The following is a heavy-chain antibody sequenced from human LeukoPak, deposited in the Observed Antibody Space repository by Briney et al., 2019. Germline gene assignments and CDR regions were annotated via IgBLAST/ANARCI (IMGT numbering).Heavy chain of an antibody. Sequence: GASVKVSCKASGYTFTGYFMHWVRQAPGQGLEWMGWINPDSGGTNFAQNFQGRVTMTRDTSINTAYMELRTLRSDDTAVYYCSRADYWGQGTLVTVSS. V-gene: IGHV1-2*02. CDR2: INPDSGGT. CDR3: SRADY. J-gene: IGHJ4*02. CDR1: GYTFTGYF.